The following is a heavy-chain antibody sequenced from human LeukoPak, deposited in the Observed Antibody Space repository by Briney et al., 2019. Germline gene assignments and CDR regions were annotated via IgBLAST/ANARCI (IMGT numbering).Heavy chain of an antibody. V-gene: IGHV3-21*01. J-gene: IGHJ5*02. D-gene: IGHD2-15*01. CDR1: GFAFSGYS. CDR3: ARGRREGYCSGGSCHTP. Sequence: PGGSLRLSCAASGFAFSGYSMNWARQAPGKGLEWVSFISGSSAYKYYSDSVKGRFTISRDNAKNSLYLQMNSLRAEGTAVYYCARGRREGYCSGGSCHTPWGQGTLVTVSS. CDR2: ISGSSAYK.